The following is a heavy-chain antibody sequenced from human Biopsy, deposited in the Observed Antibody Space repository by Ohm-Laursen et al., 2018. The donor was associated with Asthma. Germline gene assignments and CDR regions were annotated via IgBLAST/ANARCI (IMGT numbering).Heavy chain of an antibody. Sequence: PSQTLSLTCSLSSGSGGYMRSGNYYWGWIRQPPGKGLEWIGSIYYSGTTYYTPSLESRVTVSEDTSKNQFSLKLPSVTAADTAVYYCVRGSSSWHHGPFHYYYGLDVWGQGTTATVSS. D-gene: IGHD6-13*01. CDR3: VRGSSSWHHGPFHYYYGLDV. V-gene: IGHV4-39*01. CDR2: IYYSGTT. CDR1: SGSGGYMRSGNYY. J-gene: IGHJ6*02.